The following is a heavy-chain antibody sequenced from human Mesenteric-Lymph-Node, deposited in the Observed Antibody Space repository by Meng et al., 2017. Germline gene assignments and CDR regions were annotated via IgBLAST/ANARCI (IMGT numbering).Heavy chain of an antibody. CDR3: AKGQQQESRFDS. CDR2: FSGVAATT. J-gene: IGHJ4*01. D-gene: IGHD6-13*01. Sequence: VEPVGPGGGLVPPGGSLTHSCAPSGFPFSHFAMSWVRQAPGKGLERVSAFSGVAATTFYAGSVKARFTISRDNSRNTLYLQMNDLRVEDTAVYYCAKGQQQESRFDSWGQGTLVTVSS. CDR1: GFPFSHFA. V-gene: IGHV3-23*04.